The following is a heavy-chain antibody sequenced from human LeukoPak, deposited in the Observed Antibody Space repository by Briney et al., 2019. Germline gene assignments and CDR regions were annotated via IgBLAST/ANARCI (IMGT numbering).Heavy chain of an antibody. D-gene: IGHD1-7*01. V-gene: IGHV3-23*01. J-gene: IGHJ6*02. CDR2: ISGSGGST. CDR1: GGSINNYY. CDR3: AKAGTTSIDYSGMDV. Sequence: ETLSLTCTVSGGSINNYYWTWVRQAPGKGLEWVSAISGSGGSTYYADSVKGRFTTSRDNSKNTLWLQMNSLRAEDSAVYYCAKAGTTSIDYSGMDVWGQGTTVTVSS.